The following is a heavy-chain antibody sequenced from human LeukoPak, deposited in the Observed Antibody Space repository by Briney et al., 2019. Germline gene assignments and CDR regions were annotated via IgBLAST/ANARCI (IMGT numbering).Heavy chain of an antibody. CDR2: IYTSGST. J-gene: IGHJ4*02. V-gene: IGHV4-4*07. CDR3: ARVDLRAAYFDY. D-gene: IGHD2-15*01. Sequence: SETLSLTCTVSGGSISFYYWSWIRQPAGKGLEWIGRIYTSGSTGYNPSLKSRDTMSVDTSKNQFSLKLSSVTAADTAVYYCARVDLRAAYFDYWGQGTPVTVSS. CDR1: GGSISFYY.